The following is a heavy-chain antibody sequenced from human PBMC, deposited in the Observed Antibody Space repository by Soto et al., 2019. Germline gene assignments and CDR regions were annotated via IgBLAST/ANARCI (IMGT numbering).Heavy chain of an antibody. J-gene: IGHJ5*02. CDR1: GFTFSSYS. D-gene: IGHD3-3*01. V-gene: IGHV3-21*04. CDR2: ISSSSSYI. CDR3: AKDRQYDFWSGYTNWFDP. Sequence: GGSLRLSCAASGFTFSSYSMNWVRQAPGKELEWVSSISSSSSYIYYADSVKGRFTISRDNAKNTLYLQMNSLRAEDTAVYYCAKDRQYDFWSGYTNWFDPWGQGTLVTVSS.